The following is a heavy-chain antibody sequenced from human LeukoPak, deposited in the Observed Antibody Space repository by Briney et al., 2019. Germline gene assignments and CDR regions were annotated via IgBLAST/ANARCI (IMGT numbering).Heavy chain of an antibody. CDR3: ARGGTSLTGTYDAFDI. Sequence: ASVKVSCKASGYTFTRYDINWVRQATGQGLEWMGWMNPNSGNTGYAQKFQGRVTMTRNTSISTAYMELSSLRSEDTAVYYCARGGTSLTGTYDAFDIWGQGTMLTVSS. CDR2: MNPNSGNT. V-gene: IGHV1-8*01. D-gene: IGHD1-7*01. CDR1: GYTFTRYD. J-gene: IGHJ3*02.